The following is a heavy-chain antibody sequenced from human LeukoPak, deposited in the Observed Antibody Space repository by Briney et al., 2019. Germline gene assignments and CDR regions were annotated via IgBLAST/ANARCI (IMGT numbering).Heavy chain of an antibody. CDR1: GFTFSSYS. V-gene: IGHV3-21*01. J-gene: IGHJ6*02. D-gene: IGHD5-12*01. CDR3: ARDPHGYSGSEGKYYYYYGMDV. Sequence: PGGSLRLSCAASGFTFSSYSMNWVRQAPGKGLEWVSSISSSSSYIYYADSVKGRFTISRDNAKNSLYLQMNSLRAEDTAVYYCARDPHGYSGSEGKYYYYYGMDVWGQGTTVTVSS. CDR2: ISSSSSYI.